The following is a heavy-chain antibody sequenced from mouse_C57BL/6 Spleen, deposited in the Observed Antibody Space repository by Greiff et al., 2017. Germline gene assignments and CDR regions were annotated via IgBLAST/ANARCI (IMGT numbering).Heavy chain of an antibody. CDR2: IYPGSGST. CDR1: GYTFTSYW. D-gene: IGHD1-1*01. CDR3: ARSITTVVSWYFDV. V-gene: IGHV1-55*01. J-gene: IGHJ1*03. Sequence: VQLQQPGAELVKPGASVKMSCKASGYTFTSYWITWVKQRPGQGLEWIGDIYPGSGSTNYNEKFKSKATLTVDTSSSTAYMPLSSLTAEDSAVYYCARSITTVVSWYFDVWGTGTTVTVSS.